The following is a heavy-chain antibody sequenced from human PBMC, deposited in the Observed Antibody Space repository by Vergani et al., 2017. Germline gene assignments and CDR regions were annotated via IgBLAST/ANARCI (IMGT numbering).Heavy chain of an antibody. J-gene: IGHJ4*02. CDR1: GYSISSCYY. V-gene: IGHV4-38-2*02. D-gene: IGHD1-26*01. CDR2: IYHSGST. CDR3: ARDPADHSRVGATTGTDY. Sequence: QVQLQESGPGLVKPSETLSLTCTVSGYSISSCYYWGWIRQPPGKGLEWIGSIYHSGSTYYNPSLKSRVTISVDTSKNQFSLKLSSVTAADTAVYYCARDPADHSRVGATTGTDYWGQGTLVTVSS.